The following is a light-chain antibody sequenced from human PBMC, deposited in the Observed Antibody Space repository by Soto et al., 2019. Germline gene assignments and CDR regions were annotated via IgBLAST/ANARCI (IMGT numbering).Light chain of an antibody. J-gene: IGLJ2*01. CDR1: SSNIGAGYD. CDR2: GNT. Sequence: TGSSSNIGAGYDVNWYQQLPGTAPKLLIXGNTNRPSGVPDRFSGSKSGTSGSLAISGLQTEDEAEYYCQSWDTSLSGSVFGGGTKVTVL. CDR3: QSWDTSLSGSV. V-gene: IGLV1-40*01.